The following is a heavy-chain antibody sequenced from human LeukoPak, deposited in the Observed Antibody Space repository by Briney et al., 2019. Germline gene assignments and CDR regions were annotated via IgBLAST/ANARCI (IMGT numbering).Heavy chain of an antibody. V-gene: IGHV1-2*02. CDR2: INPNSGGT. CDR3: ARLPVGDRDY. Sequence: ASVKVSCKASGYAFTVYYMHWVRQAPGQGLEWMGWINPNSGGTNYAQKFQGRVTMTSDTSNSTAYMEVSRLRSDDTAVYYCARLPVGDRDYWGQGTLVTVSS. CDR1: GYAFTVYY. J-gene: IGHJ4*02. D-gene: IGHD1-26*01.